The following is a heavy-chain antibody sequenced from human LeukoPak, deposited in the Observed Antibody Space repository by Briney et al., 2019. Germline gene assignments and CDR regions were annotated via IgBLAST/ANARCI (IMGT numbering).Heavy chain of an antibody. D-gene: IGHD2-2*01. CDR2: IKQDGSEK. J-gene: IGHJ4*02. Sequence: GGSLRLSCAASGFTFSRYWMSWVRQAPGKGLEWVANIKQDGSEKYYVDSVKGRFTISRDNAKNSLYLQMNRLRAGDTAVYYCARPRGCGSSRCNNFDYWGQGTLVTVSS. V-gene: IGHV3-7*01. CDR3: ARPRGCGSSRCNNFDY. CDR1: GFTFSRYW.